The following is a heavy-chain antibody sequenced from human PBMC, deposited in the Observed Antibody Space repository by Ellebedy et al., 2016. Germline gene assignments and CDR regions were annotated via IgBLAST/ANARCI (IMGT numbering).Heavy chain of an antibody. CDR3: AGTPAGAGFDY. J-gene: IGHJ4*02. Sequence: GESLKISXAVSGFTFSSYAMSWVRQAPGKGLEWVSAISGSGDSTYYADSVKGRFTISRDNSKNTLYLQMNSLRADDTAVYYCAGTPAGAGFDYWGQGTLVTVSS. V-gene: IGHV3-23*01. D-gene: IGHD6-19*01. CDR2: ISGSGDST. CDR1: GFTFSSYA.